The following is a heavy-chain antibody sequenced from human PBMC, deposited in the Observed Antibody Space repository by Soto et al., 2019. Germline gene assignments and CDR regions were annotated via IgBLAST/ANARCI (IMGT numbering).Heavy chain of an antibody. CDR2: ISSDASSK. Sequence: PGGSLRLSCAASGFTFSNYGMHWVRQAPGKGLEWVAVISSDASSKYYADSVKGRVTITRDTSASTAYMELSSLRSEDTAVYYCATEGFSGSYYMSYFQHWGQGTLVTVSS. J-gene: IGHJ1*01. CDR1: GFTFSNYG. D-gene: IGHD1-26*01. V-gene: IGHV3-30*03. CDR3: ATEGFSGSYYMSYFQH.